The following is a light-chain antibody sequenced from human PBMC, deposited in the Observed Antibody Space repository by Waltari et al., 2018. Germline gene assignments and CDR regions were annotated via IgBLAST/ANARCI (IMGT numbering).Light chain of an antibody. CDR3: SSYTSSGTLRI. Sequence: QSVLTQPASVSGSPGQSITISCTGTNSDVGGYNYVSWYQQYPGKAPRLMIYDVTKRPSGVSTRFSGSKSGNTASLTISGLQAEDEADYYCSSYTSSGTLRIFGGGTKVTAL. J-gene: IGLJ2*01. V-gene: IGLV2-14*01. CDR2: DVT. CDR1: NSDVGGYNY.